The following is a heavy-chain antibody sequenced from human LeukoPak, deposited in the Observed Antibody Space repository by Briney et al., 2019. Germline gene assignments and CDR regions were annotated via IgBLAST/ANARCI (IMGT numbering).Heavy chain of an antibody. CDR2: ISSSGSTI. D-gene: IGHD2-2*01. J-gene: IGHJ4*02. Sequence: GGSLRLSCAASGFTFSSYSMNWVRQAPGKGLEWVSYISSSGSTIYYADSVKGRFTFSRDNAKNSLYLQMSSLRAEDTAVYYCARVSYASFCDYWGQGTLVTVSS. CDR3: ARVSYASFCDY. V-gene: IGHV3-48*04. CDR1: GFTFSSYS.